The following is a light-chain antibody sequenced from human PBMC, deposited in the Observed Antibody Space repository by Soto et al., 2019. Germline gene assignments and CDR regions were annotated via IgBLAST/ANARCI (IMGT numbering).Light chain of an antibody. CDR1: SSNIGAGYD. CDR3: QSFDSSLSGYV. Sequence: QSVLTQPPSVSGAPGQRVTVSCTGSSSNIGAGYDVHWYQQLPGTAPKLLIYGNNNRPSGVPDRFPGSKSATSGSLAITGLQAEDEADYYCQSFDSSLSGYVFGTGTKVTVL. V-gene: IGLV1-40*01. J-gene: IGLJ1*01. CDR2: GNN.